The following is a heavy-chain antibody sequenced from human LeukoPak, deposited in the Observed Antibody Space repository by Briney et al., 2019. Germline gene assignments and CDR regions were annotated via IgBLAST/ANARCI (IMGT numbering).Heavy chain of an antibody. J-gene: IGHJ3*02. Sequence: SGGSLRLSCAASGFTFSDYDMNWVRQAPGQGLEWVSLFSSIGTYKYYEDSVKGRFTISRDNARSSLFLQLSSLRAGDTGLYYCARGGKAGAGDALDIWGPGTMVTVSS. CDR1: GFTFSDYD. D-gene: IGHD4/OR15-4a*01. V-gene: IGHV3-21*01. CDR3: ARGGKAGAGDALDI. CDR2: FSSIGTYK.